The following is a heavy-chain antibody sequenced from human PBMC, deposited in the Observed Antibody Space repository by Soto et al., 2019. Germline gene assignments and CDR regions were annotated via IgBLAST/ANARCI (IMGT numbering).Heavy chain of an antibody. CDR2: IYYSGRT. CDR1: GGSVSSGSYY. CDR3: ARYAGSSWFDY. Sequence: QVQLQESGPGLVKPSETLSLTCTVSGGSVSSGSYYWSWIRQPPGKGLEWIGYIYYSGRTNYNPSIKSRVAISLDTSKNQFSLRLSSVTAADTAVYYCARYAGSSWFDYWGQGTLVTVSS. J-gene: IGHJ4*02. V-gene: IGHV4-61*01. D-gene: IGHD6-13*01.